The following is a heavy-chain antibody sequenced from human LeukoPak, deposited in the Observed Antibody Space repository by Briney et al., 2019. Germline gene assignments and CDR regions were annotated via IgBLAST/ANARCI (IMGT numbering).Heavy chain of an antibody. V-gene: IGHV3-74*01. CDR3: AKRGYCRGGTCFSHDAFDI. Sequence: GGSLRLSCAASEFTFSSYWMHWVRQAPGKGLVWVSRINSDGSSTSYADSVKGRFTISRDNSKNTLYLQMNSLRAEDTAVYYCAKRGYCRGGTCFSHDAFDIWGQGTMVTVSS. D-gene: IGHD2-15*01. J-gene: IGHJ3*02. CDR2: INSDGSST. CDR1: EFTFSSYW.